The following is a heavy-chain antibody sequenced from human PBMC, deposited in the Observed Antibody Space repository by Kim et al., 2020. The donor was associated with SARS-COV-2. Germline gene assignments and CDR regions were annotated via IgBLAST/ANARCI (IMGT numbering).Heavy chain of an antibody. Sequence: GGSLRLSCAASGFTFSSYAMHWVRQAPGKGLEWVAVISYDGSNKYYADSVKGRFTISRDNSKNTLYLQMNSLRAEDTAVYYCASSGDWDYYYYGMDVWGQGTTVTVSS. CDR1: GFTFSSYA. D-gene: IGHD7-27*01. V-gene: IGHV3-30-3*01. CDR2: ISYDGSNK. J-gene: IGHJ6*02. CDR3: ASSGDWDYYYYGMDV.